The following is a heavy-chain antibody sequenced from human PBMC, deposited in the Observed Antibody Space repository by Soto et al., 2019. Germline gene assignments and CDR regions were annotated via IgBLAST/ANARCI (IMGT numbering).Heavy chain of an antibody. CDR3: AREGSWAATLSY. Sequence: ASVKVSCKASGYTFTSYAMHWVRQAPGQRLEWMGWINAGNGNTKYSQKFQGRVTITRDTSASTAYMELSSLRSEDTAVYYCAREGSWAATLSYWGQGTLVTVSS. D-gene: IGHD2-15*01. CDR2: INAGNGNT. V-gene: IGHV1-3*01. CDR1: GYTFTSYA. J-gene: IGHJ4*02.